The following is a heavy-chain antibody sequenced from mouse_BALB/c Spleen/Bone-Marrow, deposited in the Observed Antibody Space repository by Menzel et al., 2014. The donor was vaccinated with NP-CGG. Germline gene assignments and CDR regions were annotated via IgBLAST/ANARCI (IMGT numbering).Heavy chain of an antibody. J-gene: IGHJ2*01. D-gene: IGHD1-1*01. CDR3: ARPTTVVATGGSFDY. CDR2: ISSGGSYT. Sequence: EVKLVESGGDLVKPGGSLELSRAASGFTFSSYGMSWVRQTPDKRLEWVATISSGGSYTYYPDSVKGRFTISRDNAKSTLYLQMSSLKSEDTAMYYCARPTTVVATGGSFDYWGQGTTLTVSS. CDR1: GFTFSSYG. V-gene: IGHV5-6*01.